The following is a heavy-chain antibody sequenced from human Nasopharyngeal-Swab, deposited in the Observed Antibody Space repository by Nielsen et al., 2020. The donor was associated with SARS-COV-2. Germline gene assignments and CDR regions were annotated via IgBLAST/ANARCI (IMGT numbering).Heavy chain of an antibody. CDR3: ARGGVRYCSSTSCPNFDY. CDR1: GGSISSGSYY. V-gene: IGHV4-61*02. CDR2: ILTNGST. J-gene: IGHJ4*02. Sequence: SETLSLTCTVSGGSISSGSYYWSWIRQPAGKGLEWIGRILTNGSTNYNPSLKSRVTISVDTSKNQFSLKLSSVTAADTAVYYCARGGVRYCSSTSCPNFDYWGQGTLVTVSS. D-gene: IGHD2-2*01.